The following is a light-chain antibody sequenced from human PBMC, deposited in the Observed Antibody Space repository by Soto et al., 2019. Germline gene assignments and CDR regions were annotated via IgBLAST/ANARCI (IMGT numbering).Light chain of an antibody. CDR1: QSVRRGY. V-gene: IGKV3-20*01. CDR2: GAS. Sequence: EIVLTQSPGTLSLSPGERATLSCRASQSVRRGYLAWHQQKPGQAPRLLIYGASSRATGIPDRFSGSGSGTDFTLTISRLEPEDFAVYYCQQYGSSPTWTFGQGTKVEIK. J-gene: IGKJ1*01. CDR3: QQYGSSPTWT.